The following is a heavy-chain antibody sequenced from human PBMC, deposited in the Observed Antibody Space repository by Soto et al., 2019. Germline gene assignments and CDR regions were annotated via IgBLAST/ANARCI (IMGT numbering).Heavy chain of an antibody. V-gene: IGHV3-48*02. J-gene: IGHJ3*01. CDR3: VRDHRWAFDF. CDR1: GFTFSSYA. Sequence: DVQLVESGGGLVQPGGSLRVSCVASGFTFSSYALNWVRQAPGKGLEWVSYISVGGGSIFYADSVKGRFTISRGDATNSLYLQMNSLRDEDTAVYYSVRDHRWAFDFWGQGTMVTVSS. D-gene: IGHD2-15*01. CDR2: ISVGGGSI.